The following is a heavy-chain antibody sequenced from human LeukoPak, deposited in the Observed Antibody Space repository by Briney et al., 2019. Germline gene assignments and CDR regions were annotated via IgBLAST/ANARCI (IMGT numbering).Heavy chain of an antibody. CDR1: GVSISTYY. V-gene: IGHV4-59*01. Sequence: SETLSLTCSVSGVSISTYYWIWIRQPPAKGLEWMGFFSYSGSTKYNPSLKSCVTMSVDTSKNQFSLKLSSVTAADTAVYYCARMYSGTSYYFDYWGQGTLVTVSS. CDR2: FSYSGST. CDR3: ARMYSGTSYYFDY. J-gene: IGHJ4*02. D-gene: IGHD1-26*01.